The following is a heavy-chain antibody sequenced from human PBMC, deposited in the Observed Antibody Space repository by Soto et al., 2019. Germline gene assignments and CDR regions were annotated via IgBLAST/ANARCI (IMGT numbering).Heavy chain of an antibody. CDR3: AKENYGDFYWYFDL. CDR1: GFTFSSFA. J-gene: IGHJ2*01. CDR2: ISGSGGST. D-gene: IGHD4-17*01. Sequence: EVQLLESGGALVQPGGSLRLSCAASGFTFSSFAMTWVRQAPGKGLEWVSTISGSGGSTYYADSVKNRFTISRDNSKNTQYLQMNSRRAEDTAVYYCAKENYGDFYWYFDLWGRGTLVTVSS. V-gene: IGHV3-23*01.